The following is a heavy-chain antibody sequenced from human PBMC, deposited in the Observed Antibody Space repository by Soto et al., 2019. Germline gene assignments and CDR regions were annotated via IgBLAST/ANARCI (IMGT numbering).Heavy chain of an antibody. CDR1: GFTFSSYA. V-gene: IGHV3-30-3*01. J-gene: IGHJ2*01. CDR3: ARPLWRDDYTWGYFDL. CDR2: ISYDGSNK. Sequence: QVQLVESGGGVVQPGRSLRLSCAASGFTFSSYAMHWVRQAPGKGLEWVAVISYDGSNKYYADSVKGRFTISRDNSKNTLVLQRNSLRAEDTAVYYCARPLWRDDYTWGYFDLWGRGTLVTVSS. D-gene: IGHD4-4*01.